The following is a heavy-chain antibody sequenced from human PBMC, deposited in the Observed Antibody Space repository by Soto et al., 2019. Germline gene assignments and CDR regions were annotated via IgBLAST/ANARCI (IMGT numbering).Heavy chain of an antibody. CDR3: ARSYSGGDAYFDY. CDR2: IYQSGST. V-gene: IGHV4-30-2*01. Sequence: SETLSLTCAVSGGSISSDVYAWAWIRQPPGKGLEWVGYIYQSGSTYYNPSLKSRVTIAADRSKNQFSLNLASVTAADTAVYYCARSYSGGDAYFDYWGQGTVVTVS. D-gene: IGHD2-21*02. J-gene: IGHJ4*02. CDR1: GGSISSDVYA.